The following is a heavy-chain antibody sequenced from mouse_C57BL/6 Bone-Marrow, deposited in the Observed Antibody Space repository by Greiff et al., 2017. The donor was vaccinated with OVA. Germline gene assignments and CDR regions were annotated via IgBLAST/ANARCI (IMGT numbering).Heavy chain of an antibody. V-gene: IGHV1-19*01. CDR1: GYTFTDYY. Sequence: DVKLQESGPVLVKPGASVKMSCKASGYTFTDYYMNWVKQSHGKSLEWIGVINPYNGGPSYNQKFKGKATLTVDKSSSTAYMELNSLTSEDSAVYYCARIGNGSSYPYYFDYWGQGTTLTVSS. CDR3: ARIGNGSSYPYYFDY. CDR2: INPYNGGP. J-gene: IGHJ2*01. D-gene: IGHD1-1*01.